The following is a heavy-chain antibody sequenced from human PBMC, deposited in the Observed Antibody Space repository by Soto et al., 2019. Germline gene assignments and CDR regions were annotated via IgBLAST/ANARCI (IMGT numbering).Heavy chain of an antibody. Sequence: GGSLRLSCAASGFTFSSFGMHWVRQAPGKGLEWVAIVSYDGSNKYYADSVKGRITVSRDNSKNTLFLQMNSLKTEDTAVYYCAKALGELSPESFDYWGQGSLVTVSS. J-gene: IGHJ4*02. CDR3: AKALGELSPESFDY. CDR2: VSYDGSNK. D-gene: IGHD3-16*02. CDR1: GFTFSSFG. V-gene: IGHV3-30*18.